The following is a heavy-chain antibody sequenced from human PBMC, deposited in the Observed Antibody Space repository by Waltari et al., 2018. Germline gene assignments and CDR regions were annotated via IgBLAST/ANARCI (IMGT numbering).Heavy chain of an antibody. CDR3: ARGEHDSQDAFDI. J-gene: IGHJ3*02. CDR2: INHRGRT. V-gene: IGHV4-34*02. CDR1: GGSFSGYY. Sequence: QVQLQQWGAGLLKPSETLSLTCAVHGGSFSGYYWNWIRQPPGKGLEWIGEINHRGRTNYNPSLKSRVTISVDTSKNQFSLKLSSVTAADTAVYYCARGEHDSQDAFDIWGQGTMVTVSS. D-gene: IGHD1-26*01.